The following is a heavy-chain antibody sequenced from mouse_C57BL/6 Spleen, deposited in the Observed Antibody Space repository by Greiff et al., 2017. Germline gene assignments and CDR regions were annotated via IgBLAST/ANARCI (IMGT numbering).Heavy chain of an antibody. CDR2: IDPSDSYT. CDR3: ARGDGSPFDY. V-gene: IGHV1-69*01. CDR1: GYTFTSYW. J-gene: IGHJ2*01. Sequence: VQLQQSGAELVMPGASVKLSCKASGYTFTSYWMHWVKQRPGQGLEWIGEIDPSDSYTNYNQKFKGKSTLTVDKSSSTAYMQLSSLTSEDSAVYYCARGDGSPFDYWGQGTTLTVSS. D-gene: IGHD1-1*01.